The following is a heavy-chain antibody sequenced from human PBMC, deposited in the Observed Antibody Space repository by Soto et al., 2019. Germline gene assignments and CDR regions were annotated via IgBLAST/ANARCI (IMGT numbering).Heavy chain of an antibody. Sequence: EVQLVESGGGLVQPGGSLRLSCVASGFTVSNNYMTWVRQAPGKGLECVSNMYSGGGTYYTDSVKGRFTITSDSSTNTLYLQMDNVGADEAGVYYCARGPGVNWAWGKGTTVTFSS. J-gene: IGHJ6*04. D-gene: IGHD2-8*01. CDR2: MYSGGGT. CDR1: GFTVSNNY. V-gene: IGHV3-66*01. CDR3: ARGPGVNWA.